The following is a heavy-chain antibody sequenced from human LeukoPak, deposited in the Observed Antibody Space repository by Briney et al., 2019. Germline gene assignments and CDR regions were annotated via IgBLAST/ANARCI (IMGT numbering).Heavy chain of an antibody. CDR1: GGSFSGYY. V-gene: IGHV4-34*01. D-gene: IGHD6-13*01. Sequence: SETLSLTXAVYGGSFSGYYWSWIRQPPGKGLEWIGEINHSGSTNYNPSLKSRVTISVDTSKNQFSLKLSSVTAADTAVYYCARGLMWAAAGFDYWGQGILVTVSS. CDR3: ARGLMWAAAGFDY. CDR2: INHSGST. J-gene: IGHJ4*02.